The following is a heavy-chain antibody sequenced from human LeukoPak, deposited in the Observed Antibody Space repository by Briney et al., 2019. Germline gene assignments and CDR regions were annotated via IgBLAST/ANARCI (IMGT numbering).Heavy chain of an antibody. V-gene: IGHV4-59*08. D-gene: IGHD6-13*01. Sequence: SETLSLTCTVSGGSLSSYYWNWVRQPPGPGLEWIGYIYYSGSTNYNPSLKSRVTISVDTSKNQFSLKLSSVTAADTAVYYCAGLPSAGYTSTWGQGTLVTVSS. CDR3: AGLPSAGYTST. J-gene: IGHJ5*02. CDR2: IYYSGST. CDR1: GGSLSSYY.